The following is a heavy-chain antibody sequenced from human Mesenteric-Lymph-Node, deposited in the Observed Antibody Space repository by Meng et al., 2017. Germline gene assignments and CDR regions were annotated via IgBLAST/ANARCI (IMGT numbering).Heavy chain of an antibody. D-gene: IGHD6-13*01. CDR1: GFTFDDYA. V-gene: IGHV3-43D*03. Sequence: GESLKISCAASGFTFDDYAMHWVRQAPGKGLEWVSLISWDGGSTYYADSVKGRFTISRDNSKNSLYLQMNSLRAEDTALYYCAKDIYPLSIAAAGAYDYWGQGTLVTVSS. CDR3: AKDIYPLSIAAAGAYDY. J-gene: IGHJ4*02. CDR2: ISWDGGST.